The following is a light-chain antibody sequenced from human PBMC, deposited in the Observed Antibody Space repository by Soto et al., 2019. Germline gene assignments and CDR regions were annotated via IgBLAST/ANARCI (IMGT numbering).Light chain of an antibody. CDR2: EVS. Sequence: QSVLTQPASVSGSPGQSITISCTGTSGDVGGHNYVSWYQQHPGKAPKLMIHEVSNRPSGVSNRFSGSKSANTASLTISGLQAEDEADYYCSSYTSSSTLVIFGGGTQLTVL. J-gene: IGLJ2*01. CDR1: SGDVGGHNY. CDR3: SSYTSSSTLVI. V-gene: IGLV2-14*01.